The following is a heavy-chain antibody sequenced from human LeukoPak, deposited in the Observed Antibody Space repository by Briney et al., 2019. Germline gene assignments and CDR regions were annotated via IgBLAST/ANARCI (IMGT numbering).Heavy chain of an antibody. D-gene: IGHD1-14*01. CDR2: INHSGST. Sequence: SETLSLTCAVYGGSFSGYYWSWIRQPPGKGLEWIGEINHSGSTNYNPSLKSRVTISVDTSKNQFSLKLSSVTAADTAVYYCARDRSRTGLPDYWGQGTLVTVSS. J-gene: IGHJ4*02. V-gene: IGHV4-34*01. CDR3: ARDRSRTGLPDY. CDR1: GGSFSGYY.